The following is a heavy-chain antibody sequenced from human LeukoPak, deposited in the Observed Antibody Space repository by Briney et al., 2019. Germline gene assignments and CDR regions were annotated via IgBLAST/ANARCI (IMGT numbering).Heavy chain of an antibody. V-gene: IGHV3-30*02. CDR1: GFTFSSYG. J-gene: IGHJ3*02. Sequence: LSGGSLRLSCAASGFTFSSYGMHWVRQAPGKGLEWVAFIRYDGSNKYYADSVKGRFTISRDNSKNTLYPQMNSLRAEDTAVYYCAKGRLAGIFRGAFDIRGQGTMVTVSS. CDR2: IRYDGSNK. CDR3: AKGRLAGIFRGAFDI. D-gene: IGHD6-19*01.